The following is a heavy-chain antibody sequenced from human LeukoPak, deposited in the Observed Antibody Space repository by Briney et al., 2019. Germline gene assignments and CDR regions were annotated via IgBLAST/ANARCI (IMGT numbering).Heavy chain of an antibody. Sequence: SETLSLTCAVSGGSISSSNWWSWVRQPPGKGLEWIGEIYHSGSTNYNPSLKSRVTISVDKSKNQFSLKLSSVTAADTVVYYCARVSARITMVRGAENWFDPWGQGTLVTVSS. CDR2: IYHSGST. CDR3: ARVSARITMVRGAENWFDP. CDR1: GGSISSSNW. J-gene: IGHJ5*02. D-gene: IGHD3-10*01. V-gene: IGHV4-4*02.